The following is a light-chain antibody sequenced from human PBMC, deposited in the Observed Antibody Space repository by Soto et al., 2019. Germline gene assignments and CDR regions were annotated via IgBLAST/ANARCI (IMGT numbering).Light chain of an antibody. Sequence: DIQMTQSPSSLSASVGDRITITCRASQSISRYLNWYQHKPGKAPKLLIHAASSLERGVPSRFSGGGSGTDFTPNISSLQPDDFATYYCQQNYRATPWTFGQGTKVEVK. CDR1: QSISRY. CDR2: AAS. V-gene: IGKV1-39*01. J-gene: IGKJ1*01. CDR3: QQNYRATPWT.